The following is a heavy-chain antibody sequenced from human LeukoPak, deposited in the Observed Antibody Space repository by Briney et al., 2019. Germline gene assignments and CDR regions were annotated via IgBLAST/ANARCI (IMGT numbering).Heavy chain of an antibody. D-gene: IGHD3-3*01. V-gene: IGHV3-7*03. CDR3: ARTKYDFWSGYYLYYFDY. Sequence: PGGSLRLSCAASGFTFSSYWMSWVRQAPGKGLEWVANIKQDGSEKYYVDSVKGRFTISRDNAKNSLYLQMNSLRAEDTAVYYCARTKYDFWSGYYLYYFDYWGQGTLVTVSS. CDR1: GFTFSSYW. J-gene: IGHJ4*02. CDR2: IKQDGSEK.